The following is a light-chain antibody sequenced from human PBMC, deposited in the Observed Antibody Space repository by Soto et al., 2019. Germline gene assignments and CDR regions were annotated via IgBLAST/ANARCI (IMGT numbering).Light chain of an antibody. CDR1: SSDVGGYNY. Sequence: QPASVSGSPGQSITISCTGTSSDVGGYNYVSWYQQHPGKAPKLMIYDVSNRPSGVSNRFSGSKSGNTASLTISGLQAEDEADYYCSSYTSSSSVVFGGGTKLTVL. V-gene: IGLV2-14*01. CDR2: DVS. J-gene: IGLJ2*01. CDR3: SSYTSSSSVV.